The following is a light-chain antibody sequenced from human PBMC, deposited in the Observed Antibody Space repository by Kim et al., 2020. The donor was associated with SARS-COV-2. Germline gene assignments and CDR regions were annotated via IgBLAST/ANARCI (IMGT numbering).Light chain of an antibody. CDR1: SSDVGGYNY. V-gene: IGLV2-8*01. J-gene: IGLJ3*02. CDR2: EVS. Sequence: GQSVTIACPGTSSDVGGYNYVSWYQQHPGKAPKLMIYEVSKRPSGVPDRFSGSKSGNTASLTVSGLQAEDEADYYCSSYAGSNNLVFGGGTQLTVL. CDR3: SSYAGSNNLV.